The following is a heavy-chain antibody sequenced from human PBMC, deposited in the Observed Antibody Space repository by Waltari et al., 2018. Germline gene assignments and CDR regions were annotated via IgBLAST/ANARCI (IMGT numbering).Heavy chain of an antibody. CDR2: IIPRFGTAP. Sequence: QVQLVQSGAEVKKPGSSVKVSCKASGGTFGSYAISWVRQDPGEGLEWMGGIIPRFGTAPNYAQKFQGRLTVTADEATATVDMDLSSLRSDDTAVYYCTRRELGGAFDPWGQGTLVTVSS. J-gene: IGHJ5*02. CDR3: TRRELGGAFDP. D-gene: IGHD3-16*01. CDR1: GGTFGSYA. V-gene: IGHV1-69*12.